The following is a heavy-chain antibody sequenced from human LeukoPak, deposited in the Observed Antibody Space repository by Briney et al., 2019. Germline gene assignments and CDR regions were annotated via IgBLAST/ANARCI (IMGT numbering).Heavy chain of an antibody. CDR1: GFTFSSYE. CDR2: ITGTGDAT. J-gene: IGHJ4*02. CDR3: AKAYGSNGYFQLPIDC. V-gene: IGHV3-23*01. Sequence: PGGSLRLSCAASGFTFSSYEMNWVRQAPGKGLECVSAITGTGDATYYADSVKGRFTISRDNSKNTLYLQLNSLRAEDTAVYYCAKAYGSNGYFQLPIDCWGQGTLVTVSS. D-gene: IGHD3-22*01.